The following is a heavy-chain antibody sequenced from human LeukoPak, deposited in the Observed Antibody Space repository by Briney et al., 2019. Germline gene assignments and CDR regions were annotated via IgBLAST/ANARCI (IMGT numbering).Heavy chain of an antibody. CDR1: GYSISSGYY. J-gene: IGHJ4*02. Sequence: SETLSLTCTVSGYSISSGYYWGWIRQPPGKGLEWIGSIYHSGSTYYNPSLKSRVTISVDTSENQFSLKLSSVTAADTAVYYRAKSSYSIFDYWGQGTLVTVSS. D-gene: IGHD5-18*01. CDR3: AKSSYSIFDY. V-gene: IGHV4-38-2*02. CDR2: IYHSGST.